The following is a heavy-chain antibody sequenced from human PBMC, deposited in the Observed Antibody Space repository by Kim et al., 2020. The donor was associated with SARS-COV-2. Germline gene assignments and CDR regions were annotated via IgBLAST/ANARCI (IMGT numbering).Heavy chain of an antibody. CDR3: ARDNWAGNYQDYHYYGMDV. V-gene: IGHV1-69*05. J-gene: IGHJ6*02. CDR2: IIPIFGLP. D-gene: IGHD3-16*02. Sequence: SVKVSCKASGGSFTRYAISWVRLAPGHGLEWVGGIIPIFGLPNYAQKFQGRVSIATDESTTTVYMELRSLRAEDTAIYYCARDNWAGNYQDYHYYGMDVWGQGTTVTVS. CDR1: GGSFTRYA.